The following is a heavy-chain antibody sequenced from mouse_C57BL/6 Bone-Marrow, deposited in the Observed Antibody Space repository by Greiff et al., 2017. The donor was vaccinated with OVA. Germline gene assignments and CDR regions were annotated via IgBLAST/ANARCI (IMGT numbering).Heavy chain of an antibody. CDR2: INPCDGGP. CDR3: SRGYVRGLYYAMAY. Sequence: QVQLQQPGAELVKPGASVKLSCKASGYTFTSYWMHWVKQRPGQGLEWIGNINPCDGGPNYNEKFKGKATLTVDKSSSTAYMQLSSLTSEAAAVSYCSRGYVRGLYYAMAYWGQGTPVTVSA. V-gene: IGHV1-53*01. D-gene: IGHD2-2*01. J-gene: IGHJ4*01. CDR1: GYTFTSYW.